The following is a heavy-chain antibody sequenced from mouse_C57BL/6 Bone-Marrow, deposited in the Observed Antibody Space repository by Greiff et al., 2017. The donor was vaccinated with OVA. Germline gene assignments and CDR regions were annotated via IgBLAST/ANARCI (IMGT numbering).Heavy chain of an antibody. Sequence: VQLQQSGPGLVQPSQSLSITCTVSGFSLTSYGVHWVRQSPGTGLEWLGVIWRGGSTDYNAAFMSRLSITQDNSKSQVFFKMNSLQADDTAIYYCAKTYDFSAWFAYWGQGTLVTVSA. V-gene: IGHV2-5*01. J-gene: IGHJ3*01. D-gene: IGHD2-4*01. CDR1: GFSLTSYG. CDR3: AKTYDFSAWFAY. CDR2: IWRGGST.